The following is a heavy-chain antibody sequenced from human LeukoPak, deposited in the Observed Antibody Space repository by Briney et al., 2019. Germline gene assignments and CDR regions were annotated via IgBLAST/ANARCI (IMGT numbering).Heavy chain of an antibody. D-gene: IGHD3-22*01. CDR3: ARDLDYNDSSDYDAFDI. J-gene: IGHJ3*02. Sequence: ASVKVSCKASGYAFTGYYMHWVRQAPGQGLEWMGWINPNSGGTKYTQRFQGRVIMTRDTSINTAYMELSRLRSDDTAVYYCARDLDYNDSSDYDAFDIWGQGTMVTVSS. V-gene: IGHV1-2*02. CDR1: GYAFTGYY. CDR2: INPNSGGT.